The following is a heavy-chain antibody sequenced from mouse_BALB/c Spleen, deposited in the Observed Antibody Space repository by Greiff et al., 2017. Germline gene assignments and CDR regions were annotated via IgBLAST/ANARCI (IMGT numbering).Heavy chain of an antibody. CDR3: ARAYDGYFAY. Sequence: DVMLVESGGGLVQPGGSLRLSCATSGFTFTDYYMSWVRQPPGKALEWLGFIRNKANGYTTEYSASVKGRFTISRDNSQSILYLQMNTLRAEDSATYYCARAYDGYFAYWGQGTLVTVSA. CDR1: GFTFTDYY. J-gene: IGHJ3*01. D-gene: IGHD2-3*01. V-gene: IGHV7-3*02. CDR2: IRNKANGYTT.